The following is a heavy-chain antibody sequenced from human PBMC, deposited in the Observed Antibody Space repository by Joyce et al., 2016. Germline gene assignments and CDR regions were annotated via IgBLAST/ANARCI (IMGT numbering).Heavy chain of an antibody. Sequence: QVQLQESGPRVVRPSESLSLTCSVSNGVINNYFWNWIRQPAGKNLEWIGRLYSSGSTTYHPSLKSRVTMSVDSSKIEFPRHLKSVTAADTATYFCARDRGGGHFDYWGQGIVVTVTS. J-gene: IGHJ4*02. CDR1: NGVINNYF. CDR3: ARDRGGGHFDY. D-gene: IGHD3-16*01. CDR2: LYSSGST. V-gene: IGHV4-4*07.